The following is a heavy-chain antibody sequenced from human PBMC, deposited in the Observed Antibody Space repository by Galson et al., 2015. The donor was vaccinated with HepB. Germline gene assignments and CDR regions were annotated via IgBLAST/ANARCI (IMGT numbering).Heavy chain of an antibody. J-gene: IGHJ1*01. CDR3: ASGPTRYTGWYRGLPKLFLH. CDR1: GSSFNTYA. V-gene: IGHV3-23*01. D-gene: IGHD6-19*01. CDR2: MSGSGDNK. Sequence: LRLSCAASGSSFNTYAMGWVRQAPGKGLEWVAAMSGSGDNKYYADSVKGRFTISRDNAKNTLYLQINSLGAEDTAIFYCASGPTRYTGWYRGLPKLFLHWGRGSLITVSS.